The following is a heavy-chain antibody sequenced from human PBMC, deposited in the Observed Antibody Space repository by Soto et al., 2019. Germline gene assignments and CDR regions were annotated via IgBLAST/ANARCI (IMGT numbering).Heavy chain of an antibody. CDR1: GGSISSYY. J-gene: IGHJ6*02. CDR2: MYNTGST. V-gene: IGHV4-59*01. D-gene: IGHD2-21*02. CDR3: ARDLWGYCGTDCYPLDV. Sequence: QVQLQESGPGLVKPSETLSLTCTVSGGSISSYYWSWIRQPPGKGLEWIGYMYNTGSTIYNPSLKRRITISVDTSKNQCSLKLNYVTAADTAVYYCARDLWGYCGTDCYPLDVWGQGTTVTVSS.